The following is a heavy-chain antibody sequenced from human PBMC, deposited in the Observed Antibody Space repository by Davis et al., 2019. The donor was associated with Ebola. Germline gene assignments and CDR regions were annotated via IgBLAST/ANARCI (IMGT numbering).Heavy chain of an antibody. CDR3: ARDISGSAEYYFDY. J-gene: IGHJ4*02. D-gene: IGHD1-26*01. Sequence: PGGSLRLSCAASGFTFSSYSMNWVRQAPGKGLEWVSSISSSSSYIYYADSVKGRFTISRDNAKNSLYLQMNSLRAEDTAVYYCARDISGSAEYYFDYWGQGTLVTVSS. V-gene: IGHV3-21*01. CDR1: GFTFSSYS. CDR2: ISSSSSYI.